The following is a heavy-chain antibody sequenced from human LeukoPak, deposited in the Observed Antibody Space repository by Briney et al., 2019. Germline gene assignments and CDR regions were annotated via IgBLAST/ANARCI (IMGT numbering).Heavy chain of an antibody. J-gene: IGHJ2*01. CDR1: GGSISSYY. V-gene: IGHV4-59*08. CDR3: ARHNRPTRSLDL. Sequence: PSETLSLTCTVSGGSISSYYWSWIRQPPGKGLEWIGYIYYSGSTNYNPSLTSRVTLSVDTSQNQFSLKLNSVTAADTAVYYCARHNRPTRSLDLWGRGTLVTVSS. CDR2: IYYSGST.